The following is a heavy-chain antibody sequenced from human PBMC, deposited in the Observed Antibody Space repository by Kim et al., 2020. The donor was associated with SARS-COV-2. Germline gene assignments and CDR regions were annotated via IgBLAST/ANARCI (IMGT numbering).Heavy chain of an antibody. J-gene: IGHJ3*02. Sequence: SETLSLTCTVSGGSISSYYWSWIRQHPGKGLEWIGYIYYSGSTNYNPSLKSRVTISVDTSKNQFSLKLSSVTAADTAVYYCARTRTLDAFDIWGQGTMVTVSS. CDR3: ARTRTLDAFDI. V-gene: IGHV4-59*01. CDR1: GGSISSYY. CDR2: IYYSGST.